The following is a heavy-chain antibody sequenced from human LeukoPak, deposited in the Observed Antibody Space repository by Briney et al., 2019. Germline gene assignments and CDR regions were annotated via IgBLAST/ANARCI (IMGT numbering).Heavy chain of an antibody. CDR2: ISAYNGNT. V-gene: IGHV1-18*01. Sequence: ASVKVSCKASGYTFTSYGISWVRQAPGQGLEWMGWISAYNGNTNYAQKLQGRVTMTTDTSTSTAYMELRSLSSDDTAVYYCASLYVSGSQSDYWGQGTLVTVSS. CDR3: ASLYVSGSQSDY. D-gene: IGHD3-16*01. J-gene: IGHJ4*02. CDR1: GYTFTSYG.